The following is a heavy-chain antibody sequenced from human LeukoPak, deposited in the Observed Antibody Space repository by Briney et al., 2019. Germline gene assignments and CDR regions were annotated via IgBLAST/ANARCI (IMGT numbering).Heavy chain of an antibody. CDR3: ARLGTVTRARFDY. D-gene: IGHD4-17*01. Sequence: PAGSLRLSCVAPGFTFSNKWMSWVSQTPGKGLEWVANINQDGSEQYYVDSVKGRFTISRDNAENSVYLQMNSLRAEDTAVYHCARLGTVTRARFDYWGQGSLVTVSS. CDR1: GFTFSNKW. J-gene: IGHJ4*02. V-gene: IGHV3-7*01. CDR2: INQDGSEQ.